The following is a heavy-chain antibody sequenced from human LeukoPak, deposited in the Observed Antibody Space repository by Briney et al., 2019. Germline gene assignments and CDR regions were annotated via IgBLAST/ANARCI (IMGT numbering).Heavy chain of an antibody. V-gene: IGHV4-34*01. CDR1: GGSFSGYY. CDR3: ARHAASSYDFWSDNWFDP. CDR2: INHSGST. J-gene: IGHJ5*02. Sequence: SETLSLTCAVYGGSFSGYYWSWIRQPPGKGLEWIGEINHSGSTNYNPSLKSRVTISVDTSKNQFSLKLSSVTAADTAVYHCARHAASSYDFWSDNWFDPWGQGTLVTVSS. D-gene: IGHD3-3*01.